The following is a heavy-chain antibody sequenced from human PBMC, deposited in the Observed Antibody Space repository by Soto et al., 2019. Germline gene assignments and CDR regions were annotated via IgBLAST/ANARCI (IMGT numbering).Heavy chain of an antibody. CDR3: ARDDLLDY. CDR1: GFSFEDYT. V-gene: IGHV3-43*01. Sequence: GGSLRLSCAASGFSFEDYTMHWVRHGPGKGPEWISLISWDGGRTLFSDSVKGRFIISRDNAKNLLYLQMNSLRAEDTAVYYCARDDLLDYWGRGALVTVSS. CDR2: ISWDGGRT. J-gene: IGHJ4*02.